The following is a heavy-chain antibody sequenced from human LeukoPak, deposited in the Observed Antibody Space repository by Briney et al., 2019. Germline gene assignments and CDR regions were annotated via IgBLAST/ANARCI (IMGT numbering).Heavy chain of an antibody. CDR2: ISSSSSYI. CDR3: ARAGGYKFGQIDY. V-gene: IGHV3-21*01. CDR1: GFTFSSYS. Sequence: GSLRLSCAASGFTFSSYSMNWVRQAPGKGLEWVSSISSSSSYIYYADSVKGRFTISRDNAKNSLYLQMNSLRAEDTAVYYCARAGGYKFGQIDYWGQGTLVTVSS. D-gene: IGHD5-24*01. J-gene: IGHJ4*02.